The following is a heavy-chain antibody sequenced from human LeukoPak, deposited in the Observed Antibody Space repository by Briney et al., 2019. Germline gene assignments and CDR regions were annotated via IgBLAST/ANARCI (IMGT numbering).Heavy chain of an antibody. Sequence: TSSETLSLTCTASGCSISSYYWSWIRQPPGKGLEWIGYIYYSGSTNYNPSLKNRVTISVDTSKNQFSLKLSSVTAADTAVYYCASTYGWGSPFDYWGQGTLVTVSS. CDR1: GCSISSYY. CDR2: IYYSGST. D-gene: IGHD6-19*01. CDR3: ASTYGWGSPFDY. V-gene: IGHV4-59*01. J-gene: IGHJ4*02.